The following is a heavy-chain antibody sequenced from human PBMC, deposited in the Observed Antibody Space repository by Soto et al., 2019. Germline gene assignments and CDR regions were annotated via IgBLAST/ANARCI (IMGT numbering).Heavy chain of an antibody. CDR2: ISGSGGST. Sequence: PGGSLRLSCAASGFTVSSNYMSWVRQAPGKGLEWVSAISGSGGSTYYADSVKGRFTISRDNSKNTLYLQMNSLRAEDTAVYYCAKEGPFWSGVFDYWGQGTLVTVSS. V-gene: IGHV3-23*01. J-gene: IGHJ4*02. CDR1: GFTVSSNY. D-gene: IGHD3-3*01. CDR3: AKEGPFWSGVFDY.